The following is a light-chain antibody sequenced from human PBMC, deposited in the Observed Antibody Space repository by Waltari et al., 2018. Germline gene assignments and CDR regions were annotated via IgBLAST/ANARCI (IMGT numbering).Light chain of an antibody. J-gene: IGKJ1*01. Sequence: EIVLTQSPGTLSLSQGERATLSCRASESVGKYLAWYQQRPGQAPRLVMFHASNRATGIPDRFSGSGSGTDFSLTISRLEPEDFAVYYCQKYNRLPATFGQGTKVEIK. V-gene: IGKV3-20*01. CDR3: QKYNRLPAT. CDR2: HAS. CDR1: ESVGKY.